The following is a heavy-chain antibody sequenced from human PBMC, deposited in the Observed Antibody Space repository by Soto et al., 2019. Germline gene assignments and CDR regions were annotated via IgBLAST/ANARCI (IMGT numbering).Heavy chain of an antibody. CDR2: ISYDGSNK. CDR1: GFTFSSYA. V-gene: IGHV3-30-3*01. J-gene: IGHJ5*02. D-gene: IGHD4-17*01. CDR3: ARDSLTTVVTAWGTWFDP. Sequence: QVQLVESGGGVVQPGRSLRLSCAASGFTFSSYAMHWVRQAPGKGLEWVAVISYDGSNKYYADSVKGRFTISRDNSKNTLYLQMNSLRAEDTAVYYCARDSLTTVVTAWGTWFDPWGQGTLVTVSS.